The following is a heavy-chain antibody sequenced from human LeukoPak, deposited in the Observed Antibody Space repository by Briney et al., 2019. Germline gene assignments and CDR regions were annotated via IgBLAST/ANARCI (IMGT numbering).Heavy chain of an antibody. CDR1: GFPLSSYG. CDR2: IWYDGSNK. D-gene: IGHD1-1*01. J-gene: IGHJ4*02. CDR3: AREGGTGYYFDY. Sequence: GGSLRLSCAASGFPLSSYGMHCVSHAPGKGLEWVAVIWYDGSNKYYAGSVKGRFTISRDNSKNTLYLQMNSLRAEDTAVYYCAREGGTGYYFDYWGQGTLVTVSS. V-gene: IGHV3-33*01.